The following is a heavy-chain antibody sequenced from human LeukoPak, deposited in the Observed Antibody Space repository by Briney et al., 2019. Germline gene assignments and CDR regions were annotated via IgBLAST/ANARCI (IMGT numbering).Heavy chain of an antibody. CDR3: SRDGAEGDNSAFDI. CDR2: IRSKRKSYTT. D-gene: IGHD3-22*01. CDR1: GFSFSDYI. Sequence: GGSLRLSCVASGFSFSDYILDWVRQAPGKGLEWVGRIRSKRKSYTTEYAASVKGRFGISRDDLTKTLYLHMNSLQTEDTAVYHCSRDGAEGDNSAFDIWGPGTMVTVSS. J-gene: IGHJ3*02. V-gene: IGHV3-72*01.